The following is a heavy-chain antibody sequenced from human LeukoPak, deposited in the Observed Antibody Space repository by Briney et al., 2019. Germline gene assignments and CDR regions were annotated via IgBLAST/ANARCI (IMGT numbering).Heavy chain of an antibody. D-gene: IGHD3-3*01. V-gene: IGHV3-21*01. CDR3: GLSYYDFWSGYYTWQDAFDI. J-gene: IGHJ3*02. CDR1: GFTFSSYS. Sequence: GGSLRLSCAASGFTFSSYSMNWVRQAPGKGLEWVSSISSSSSYIYYADSVKGRFTISTDNAKNSLYLQMNSLRAEDTAVYYCGLSYYDFWSGYYTWQDAFDIWGQGTMVTVSS. CDR2: ISSSSSYI.